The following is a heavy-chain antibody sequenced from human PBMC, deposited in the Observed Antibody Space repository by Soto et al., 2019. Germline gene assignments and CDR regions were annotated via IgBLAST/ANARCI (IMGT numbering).Heavy chain of an antibody. CDR1: GFTFSSYG. J-gene: IGHJ4*02. Sequence: GGSLRLPCAAPGFTFSSYGMHWVRQAPGKGLEWVAVISYDGSNKYYADSVKGRFTISRDNSKNTLYLQMNSLRAEDTAVYYCAKSEYYYDSSGYYDYWGQGTLVTVSS. D-gene: IGHD3-22*01. CDR2: ISYDGSNK. V-gene: IGHV3-30*18. CDR3: AKSEYYYDSSGYYDY.